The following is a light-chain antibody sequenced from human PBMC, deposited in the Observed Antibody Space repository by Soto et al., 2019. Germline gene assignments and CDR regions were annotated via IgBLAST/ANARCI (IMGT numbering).Light chain of an antibody. J-gene: IGKJ1*01. CDR3: QHSYSTPRT. CDR2: AAS. Sequence: DIQMTQSPSSLSASVGDRVTITCRASQSISSYLNWYQQKPGKAPKLLIYAASSLQSGVPSRFSGSGSGTDFTLTISSLQPEDFATYYCQHSYSTPRTFGQGTKSDIK. CDR1: QSISSY. V-gene: IGKV1-39*01.